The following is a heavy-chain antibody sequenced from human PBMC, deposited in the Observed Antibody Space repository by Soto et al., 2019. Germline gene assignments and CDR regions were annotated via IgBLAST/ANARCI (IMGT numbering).Heavy chain of an antibody. V-gene: IGHV1-18*04. CDR3: ARVFVVVTEYYYYGMDV. J-gene: IGHJ6*02. D-gene: IGHD2-21*02. CDR2: ISAYNGNT. CDR1: GYTFTSYG. Sequence: ASVKVSCKASGYTFTSYGISWVRQAPGQGLEWVGWISAYNGNTNYAQKLQGRVTMTTDTSTSTAYMELRSLRSDDTAVYYCARVFVVVTEYYYYGMDVWGQGTTVTVSS.